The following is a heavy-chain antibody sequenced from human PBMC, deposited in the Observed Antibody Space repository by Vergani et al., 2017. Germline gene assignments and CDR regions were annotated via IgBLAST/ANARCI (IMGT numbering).Heavy chain of an antibody. CDR2: LTGGSGST. J-gene: IGHJ4*02. Sequence: EVQLLESGGSLKQPGGSVRLSCAASGFTFSTYAMHWVRQAPGKGLEWVSALTGGSGSTYYADSFKGRFIISRANSRDTLYLQMNRLGPEETATYYCVKDAGSYENFFDSWGQGTLVTVSS. CDR1: GFTFSTYA. V-gene: IGHV3-23*01. CDR3: VKDAGSYENFFDS. D-gene: IGHD1-26*01.